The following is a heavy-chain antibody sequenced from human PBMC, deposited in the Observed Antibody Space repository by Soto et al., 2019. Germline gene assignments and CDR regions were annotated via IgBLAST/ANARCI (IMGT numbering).Heavy chain of an antibody. CDR2: IXXXXXXX. CDR3: ARDHYDFWSGFPPTIWFHP. V-gene: IGHV3-23*01. D-gene: IGHD3-3*01. CDR1: GFLFSSYA. J-gene: IGHJ5*02. Sequence: PGGSLRLSCEASGFLFSSYAMNWVRQAPGKGLEWVSSIXXXXXXXXXXXXXRGRFTISRDNSKNTLFLQMNSLRAGDTAVYFCARDHYDFWSGFPPTIWFHPWGQGTLVTVSS.